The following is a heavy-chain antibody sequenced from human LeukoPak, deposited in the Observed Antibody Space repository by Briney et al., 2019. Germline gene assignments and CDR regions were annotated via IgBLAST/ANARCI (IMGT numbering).Heavy chain of an antibody. V-gene: IGHV4-59*01. CDR1: GGSISSYY. CDR2: IYYSGST. CDR3: ARDGGYGSGAFDI. J-gene: IGHJ3*02. D-gene: IGHD3-10*01. Sequence: SETLSLTCTVSGGSISSYYWSWIRQPPGKGLEWIGHIYYSGSTNYNPSLKSRVTISVDTSKNQFSLKLSSVTAADTAVYYCARDGGYGSGAFDIWGQGTMVTVSS.